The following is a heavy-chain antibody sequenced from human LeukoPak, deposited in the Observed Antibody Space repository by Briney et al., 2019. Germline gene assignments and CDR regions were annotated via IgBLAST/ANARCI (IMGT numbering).Heavy chain of an antibody. V-gene: IGHV4-59*01. CDR2: IYYTGST. Sequence: SETLSLTCAVSGGSISSYYWSWLRQPPGKGLEWIGCIYYTGSTNYNPSLESRVPISVDTSKNQFSLKLSSVTAADTAVYYCATGRAYSSVDYWGQGTLVTVSS. CDR1: GGSISSYY. D-gene: IGHD6-19*01. J-gene: IGHJ4*02. CDR3: ATGRAYSSVDY.